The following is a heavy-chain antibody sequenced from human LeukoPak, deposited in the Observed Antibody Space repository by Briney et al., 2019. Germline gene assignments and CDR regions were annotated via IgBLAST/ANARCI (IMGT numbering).Heavy chain of an antibody. CDR3: ARLGDTAMVTFGPVHY. V-gene: IGHV1-18*01. CDR2: ISAYNGNT. Sequence: ASVKVSCKASGHTFTSYGISWVRQAPGQGLEWMGWISAYNGNTNYAQKLQGRVTMTTDTSTSTAYMELRSLRSDDTAVYYCARLGDTAMVTFGPVHYWGQGTLVTVSS. D-gene: IGHD5-18*01. CDR1: GHTFTSYG. J-gene: IGHJ4*02.